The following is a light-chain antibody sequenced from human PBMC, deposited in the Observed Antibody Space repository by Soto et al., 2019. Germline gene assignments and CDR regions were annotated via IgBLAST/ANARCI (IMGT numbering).Light chain of an antibody. CDR1: QSIGRW. J-gene: IGKJ1*01. CDR2: KAS. Sequence: DIQMTQSPSALSASVGDRVTITCRASQSIGRWLAWYQQKPGKAPKLLIFKASSLESGVPSRFSGSGSGTEFTLTISSLQPDDFASYYCQQYSSFGTFGQGTKVEIK. CDR3: QQYSSFGT. V-gene: IGKV1-5*03.